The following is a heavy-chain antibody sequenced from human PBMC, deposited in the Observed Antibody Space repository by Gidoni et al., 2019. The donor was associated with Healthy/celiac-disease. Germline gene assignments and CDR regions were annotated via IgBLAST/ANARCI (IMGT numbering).Heavy chain of an antibody. V-gene: IGHV3-48*03. CDR2: ISSSGSTI. D-gene: IGHD2-21*01. CDR3: ARVSRGIAYGMDV. J-gene: IGHJ6*02. CDR1: GFTLSSYA. Sequence: EVQLVESGGGLVQPGGSLRLSCAASGFTLSSYARNWVRQAPGKGLEWFSYISSSGSTIDYADSVKGLFTSHRDNANNSLYLQMNSLRAEDTAVYYCARVSRGIAYGMDVWGQGTTVTVSS.